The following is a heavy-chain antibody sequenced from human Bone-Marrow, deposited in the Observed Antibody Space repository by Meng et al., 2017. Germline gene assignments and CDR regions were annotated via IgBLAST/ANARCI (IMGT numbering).Heavy chain of an antibody. CDR1: GGTFSSYA. Sequence: GQLVHAGGEVRKPGSSVKVSCKVSGGTFSSYAISWVRQAPGQGLEWMGGINPKSGDTHYAQRFQGRVTMTGDTSISTAYMELSGLRSDDTAMYYCARDEDISAAGKLFGDYWGQGTLVTVSS. D-gene: IGHD6-13*01. J-gene: IGHJ4*02. V-gene: IGHV1-2*02. CDR3: ARDEDISAAGKLFGDY. CDR2: INPKSGDT.